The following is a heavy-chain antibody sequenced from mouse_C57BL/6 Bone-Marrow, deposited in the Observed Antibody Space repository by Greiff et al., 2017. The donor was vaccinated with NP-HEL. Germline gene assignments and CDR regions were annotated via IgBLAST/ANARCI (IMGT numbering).Heavy chain of an antibody. V-gene: IGHV1-81*01. CDR1: GYTFTSYG. CDR2: IYPRSGNT. CDR3: ARHYGNFGYYYAMDY. D-gene: IGHD2-1*01. J-gene: IGHJ4*01. Sequence: VQLQQSGAELARPGASVKLSCKASGYTFTSYGISWVKQRTGQGLEWIGEIYPRSGNTYYNEKFTGKATLTADKSSSTAYMELRSLTSEDSAVYFCARHYGNFGYYYAMDYWGQGTSVTVSS.